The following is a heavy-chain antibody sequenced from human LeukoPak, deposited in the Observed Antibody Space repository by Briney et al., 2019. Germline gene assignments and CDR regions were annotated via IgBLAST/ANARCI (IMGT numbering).Heavy chain of an antibody. CDR1: GYTFTSYD. D-gene: IGHD2-21*01. V-gene: IGHV1-8*03. CDR2: MNPNSGNT. CDR3: ARGDLLCSGDCPHFDY. J-gene: IGHJ4*02. Sequence: ASVKVSCKASGYTFTSYDINWVRQATGQGLEWMGWMNPNSGNTGYAQKFQGRVTITRNTSISTAYMELSSLRSEDTAVYYCARGDLLCSGDCPHFDYWGQGTLVTVSS.